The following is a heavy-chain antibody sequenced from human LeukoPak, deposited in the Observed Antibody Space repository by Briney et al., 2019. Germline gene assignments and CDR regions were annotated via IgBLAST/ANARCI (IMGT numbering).Heavy chain of an antibody. V-gene: IGHV1-46*01. CDR3: ARDRAVGGYVGDLDY. J-gene: IGHJ4*02. Sequence: ASEKVSCKASGYTFTTYYMHWVRQAPGQGLEWMGVINPSGGSTSYAQKFQGRVTMTRDTNTSTVYMELNSLRSEDTAVYYCARDRAVGGYVGDLDYWGQGTLVTVSS. CDR2: INPSGGST. D-gene: IGHD5-12*01. CDR1: GYTFTTYY.